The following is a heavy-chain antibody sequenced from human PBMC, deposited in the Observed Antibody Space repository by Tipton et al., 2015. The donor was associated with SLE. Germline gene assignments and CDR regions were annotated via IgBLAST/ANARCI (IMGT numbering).Heavy chain of an antibody. CDR3: ARRMTAGSFDY. Sequence: LRLSCTVSGGSISSNSYYWGWIRQPPGKGLEWIGSIYYSGSTYYNPSLKSRVTISVDTSKNQFSLKLTSVTAADTAVYYCARRMTAGSFDYWGQGTLVTVSS. V-gene: IGHV4-39*01. CDR2: IYYSGST. D-gene: IGHD6-13*01. CDR1: GGSISSNSYY. J-gene: IGHJ4*02.